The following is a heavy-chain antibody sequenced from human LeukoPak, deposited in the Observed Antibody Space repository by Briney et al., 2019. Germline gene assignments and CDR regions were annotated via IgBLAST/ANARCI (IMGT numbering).Heavy chain of an antibody. CDR2: IIPIFGTA. CDR3: SWMPRYYYYGMDV. J-gene: IGHJ6*02. Sequence: SVKVSCKASGGTFSSYAISWVRQAPGQGLEWMGGIIPIFGTANYAQKFQGRVTITADESTSTAYMELSSLRSEDAAVYYCSWMPRYYYYGMDVWGQGTTVTVSS. D-gene: IGHD2-2*01. V-gene: IGHV1-69*13. CDR1: GGTFSSYA.